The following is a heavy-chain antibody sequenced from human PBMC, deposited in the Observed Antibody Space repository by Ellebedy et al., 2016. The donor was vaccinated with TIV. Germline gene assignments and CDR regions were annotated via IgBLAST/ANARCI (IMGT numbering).Heavy chain of an antibody. CDR3: ARVPYCGGDCYSAVDY. V-gene: IGHV3-7*01. CDR1: GFTFSSYW. CDR2: IKQDGSEK. J-gene: IGHJ4*02. D-gene: IGHD2-21*02. Sequence: GGSLRLXCAASGFTFSSYWMSWVRQAPGKGLEWVANIKQDGSEKYYVDSVKGRFTISRDNAKNSLYLQMNSLRAEDTAVYYCARVPYCGGDCYSAVDYWGQGTLVTVSS.